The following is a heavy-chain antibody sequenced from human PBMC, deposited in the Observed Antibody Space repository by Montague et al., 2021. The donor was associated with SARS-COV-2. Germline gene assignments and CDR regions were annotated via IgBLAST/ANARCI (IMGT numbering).Heavy chain of an antibody. D-gene: IGHD1-26*01. CDR2: IYSGGST. V-gene: IGHV3-53*01. Sequence: SLRLSCAASGFTVSSNYMSWVRQAPGKGLEWVSVIYSGGSTYHTDSVKGRFTISRDNSKNTLYLQMNSLRAEDTAVYYCARDRRIVGALYYYYGMDVWGQGTTVTVSS. J-gene: IGHJ6*02. CDR3: ARDRRIVGALYYYYGMDV. CDR1: GFTVSSNY.